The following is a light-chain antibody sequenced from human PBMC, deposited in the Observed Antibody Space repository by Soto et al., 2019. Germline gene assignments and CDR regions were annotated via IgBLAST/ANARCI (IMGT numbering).Light chain of an antibody. CDR1: QGISSY. Sequence: DIQLTQSPSFLSASVGDRVTITWRASQGISSYLAWYQQKPGKAPKLLIYAASTLQSGVPSRFSGSGSGTELTLTISSLQPEDFATYYCQQLNSYPRLTFGGGTKVEIK. V-gene: IGKV1-9*01. J-gene: IGKJ4*01. CDR3: QQLNSYPRLT. CDR2: AAS.